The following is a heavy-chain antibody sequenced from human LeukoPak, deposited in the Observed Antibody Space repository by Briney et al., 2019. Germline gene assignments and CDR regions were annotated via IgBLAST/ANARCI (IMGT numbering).Heavy chain of an antibody. V-gene: IGHV3-23*01. CDR1: GFTFSNYA. Sequence: GSLRLSCAASGFTFSNYAMSWVRQAPGKGLEWVSAISGSGGRTYYADSVKGRFTISRDNSKNTLYLQMNSLRAEDTAVYYCAKGRASSSWYREGFNFDYWGQGTLVTVSS. CDR2: ISGSGGRT. CDR3: AKGRASSSWYREGFNFDY. D-gene: IGHD6-13*01. J-gene: IGHJ4*02.